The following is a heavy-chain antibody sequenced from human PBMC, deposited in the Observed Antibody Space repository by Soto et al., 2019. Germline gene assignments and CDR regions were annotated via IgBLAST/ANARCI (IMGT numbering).Heavy chain of an antibody. D-gene: IGHD2-21*02. CDR2: IFHSGRT. V-gene: IGHV4-30-4*01. CDR3: ARGPAVVTPDLIDY. Sequence: PSETLSLTCSVSGVSITNEDYYWSWVRQPPGKGLEWIGNIFHSGRTYYNPSLKSRVTIAVDTPRNQFSLRLSSVTAADTAVYYCARGPAVVTPDLIDYWGQGTLVTVSS. CDR1: GVSITNEDYY. J-gene: IGHJ4*02.